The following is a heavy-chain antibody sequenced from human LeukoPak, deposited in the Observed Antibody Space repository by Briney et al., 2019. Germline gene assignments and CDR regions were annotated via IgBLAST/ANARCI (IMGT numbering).Heavy chain of an antibody. V-gene: IGHV3-33*01. CDR1: GFTFSSYG. CDR2: IWFDGSNK. D-gene: IGHD2-2*01. J-gene: IGHJ5*02. CDR3: ARGDIVVVGGWFDP. Sequence: PGRSLRLSCAASGFTFSSYGMHWVRQAPGKGLEWVAVIWFDGSNKYYADSVKGRFTISRDNSKNTLYLQMNSLRAEDTAVYYCARGDIVVVGGWFDPWGQGTLVTVSS.